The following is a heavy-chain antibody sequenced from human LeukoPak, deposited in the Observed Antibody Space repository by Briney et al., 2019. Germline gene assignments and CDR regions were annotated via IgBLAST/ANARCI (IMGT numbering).Heavy chain of an antibody. CDR2: IRNDGIHK. CDR1: GFTFSNHG. J-gene: IGHJ4*02. D-gene: IGHD6-13*01. CDR3: AKDRSSSWSGGDY. V-gene: IGHV3-30*02. Sequence: PGGSLSLSCAASGFTFSNHGMHWVRQAPGKGLEWVTFIRNDGIHKYYIDSVKGRFTISRDTSKNTLYLQMNSLRPEDAAVYYCAKDRSSSWSGGDYWGQGTLVTVSS.